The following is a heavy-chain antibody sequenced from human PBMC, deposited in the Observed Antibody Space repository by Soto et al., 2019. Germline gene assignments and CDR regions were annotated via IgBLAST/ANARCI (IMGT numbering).Heavy chain of an antibody. CDR1: GYTFTTYA. V-gene: IGHV1-3*01. Sequence: QVQLVQSGAEVKKPGASVKVSCKASGYTFTTYAMHWVRQAPGQRLEWMGWINAGNGDTKYSQRFQGRVTFTRDTSASTAYMALGSLRSEDTAVYYCARGYQRKWYYYGMDVWGQGTSVTVSS. D-gene: IGHD2-2*01. J-gene: IGHJ6*02. CDR3: ARGYQRKWYYYGMDV. CDR2: INAGNGDT.